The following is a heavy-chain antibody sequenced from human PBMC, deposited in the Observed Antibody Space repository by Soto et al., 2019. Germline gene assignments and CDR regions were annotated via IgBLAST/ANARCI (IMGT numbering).Heavy chain of an antibody. V-gene: IGHV4-34*01. CDR1: GGSFSGYY. CDR3: ARGRKDYSNRPYYYYYMDV. Sequence: SETLSLTCAVYGGSFSGYYWSWIRQPPGKGLEWIEEINHSGSTNYNPSLKSRVTISVDTSKNQFSLKLTSVTAADTAVYYCARGRKDYSNRPYYYYYMDVWGKGTTVTVSS. D-gene: IGHD4-4*01. CDR2: INHSGST. J-gene: IGHJ6*03.